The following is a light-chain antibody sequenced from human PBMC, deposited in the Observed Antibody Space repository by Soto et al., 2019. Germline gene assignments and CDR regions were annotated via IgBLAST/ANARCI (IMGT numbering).Light chain of an antibody. Sequence: DIQMTQSPSSVSASVGDRVTITCRASQGISSWLAWYQKKPGKAPNLLIYAASSLQSGVPSRFSGSESGTDFTLTISSLQPEDCAIYFCQQANSFPITFGQGT. CDR2: AAS. CDR1: QGISSW. CDR3: QQANSFPIT. V-gene: IGKV1-12*01. J-gene: IGKJ5*01.